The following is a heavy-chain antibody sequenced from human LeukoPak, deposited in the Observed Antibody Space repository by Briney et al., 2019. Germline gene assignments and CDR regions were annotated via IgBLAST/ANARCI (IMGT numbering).Heavy chain of an antibody. CDR3: AKDGGGSGWFLDY. D-gene: IGHD6-19*01. Sequence: PGGSLRLSCAASGFTFSSYGMHWVRQAPGKGLEWVAFIRYDGSNKYYADSVKGRFTISRDNSKNTLSLQMNSLRAEDTAVYYCAKDGGGSGWFLDYWGQGTLVTVSS. J-gene: IGHJ4*02. CDR2: IRYDGSNK. CDR1: GFTFSSYG. V-gene: IGHV3-30*02.